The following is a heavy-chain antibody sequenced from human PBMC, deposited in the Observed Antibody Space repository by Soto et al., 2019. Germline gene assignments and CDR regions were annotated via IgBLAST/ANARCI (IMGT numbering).Heavy chain of an antibody. V-gene: IGHV1-46*01. D-gene: IGHD3-22*01. J-gene: IGHJ4*02. CDR2: IDPSGGST. CDR3: ARDEDYDSSGYYSFDY. Sequence: ASVKVSCKASGYTFTSYYMHWVRQAPGQGLEWMGIIDPSGGSTSYAQKFQGRVTVTRDTSTSTVYMELSSLRSEDTAVYYCARDEDYDSSGYYSFDYWGQGTLVTVSS. CDR1: GYTFTSYY.